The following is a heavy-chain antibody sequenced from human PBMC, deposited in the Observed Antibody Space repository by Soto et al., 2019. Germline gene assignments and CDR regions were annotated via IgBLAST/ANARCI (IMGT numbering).Heavy chain of an antibody. CDR3: ARAHGSGWGAFDI. D-gene: IGHD3-10*01. Sequence: SETLSLTCTVSGGSISGYYWSWIRQPPGKGLEWIGYIYHSGSTYYNPSLKSRVTISVDRSKNQFSLKLSSVTAADTAVYYCARAHGSGWGAFDIWGQGTMVTVSS. CDR2: IYHSGST. CDR1: GGSISGYY. J-gene: IGHJ3*02. V-gene: IGHV4-59*12.